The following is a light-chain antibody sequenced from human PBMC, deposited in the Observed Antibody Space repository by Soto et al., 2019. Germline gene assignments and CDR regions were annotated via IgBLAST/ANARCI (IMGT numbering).Light chain of an antibody. J-gene: IGLJ3*02. Sequence: QAVVTQEPSFSVSPGGTVTLTCGLSSGSVSPSYYPSWFQQTPGQAPRTLIYSTNTRSSGVPDRFSGSILGNKAALTITGAQADDESDYSCVLYMGSGIWVFGGGTKVTVL. CDR1: SGSVSPSYY. CDR3: VLYMGSGIWV. CDR2: STN. V-gene: IGLV8-61*01.